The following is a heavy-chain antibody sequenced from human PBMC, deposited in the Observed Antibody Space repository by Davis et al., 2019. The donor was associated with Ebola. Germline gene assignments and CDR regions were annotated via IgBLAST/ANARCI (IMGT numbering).Heavy chain of an antibody. CDR3: APLNGILTGYSPGVAY. CDR1: GGSISSSSYY. V-gene: IGHV4-39*01. Sequence: MPSETLSLTCTVSGGSISSSSYYWGWIRQPPGKGLEWIGSIYYSGSTYYNPSLKSRVTISVDTSKNQFSLKLSSVTAADTAVYYCAPLNGILTGYSPGVAYWGQGTLVTVSS. J-gene: IGHJ4*02. CDR2: IYYSGST. D-gene: IGHD3-9*01.